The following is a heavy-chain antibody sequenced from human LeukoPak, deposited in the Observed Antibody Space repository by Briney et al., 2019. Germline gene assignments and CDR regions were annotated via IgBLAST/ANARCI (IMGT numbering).Heavy chain of an antibody. J-gene: IGHJ4*02. D-gene: IGHD3-22*01. V-gene: IGHV4-30-4*08. Sequence: PSETLSLTCTVSGGSISSGDYYWSWIRQPPGKGLEWIGYIYYSGSTYYNPPLKSRVTISVDTSKNQFSLKLSSVTAADTAVYYCGAGDSSGQIDYWGQGTLVTVSS. CDR1: GGSISSGDYY. CDR3: GAGDSSGQIDY. CDR2: IYYSGST.